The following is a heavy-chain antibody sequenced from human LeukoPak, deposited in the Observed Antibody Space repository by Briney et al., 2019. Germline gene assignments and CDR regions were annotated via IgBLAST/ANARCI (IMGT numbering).Heavy chain of an antibody. J-gene: IGHJ4*02. CDR1: GFTFSSYS. CDR2: ISSTSSTI. V-gene: IGHV3-48*04. D-gene: IGHD3-10*01. CDR3: AREVKGSY. Sequence: GGPLRLSCAASGFTFSSYSMNWVRQAPGKGLEWLSYISSTSSTIYYADSVKGRFTISRDNAQNSLYLQMNSLRAEDTAVYYCAREVKGSYWGQGTLVTVSS.